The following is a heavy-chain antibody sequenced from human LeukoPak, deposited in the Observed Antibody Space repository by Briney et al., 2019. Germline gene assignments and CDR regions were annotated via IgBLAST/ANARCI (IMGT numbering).Heavy chain of an antibody. D-gene: IGHD5-24*01. J-gene: IGHJ6*03. CDR3: AKFGYNSFYYYFYYMDV. CDR2: ISGDGGST. V-gene: IGHV3-43*02. Sequence: PGGSLRLSCAASGFTFDDYAMHWVRQAPGKGLEWVSLISGDGGSTYYADSVKGRFTISRDNSKNSLYLQMNSLRTEDTALYYCAKFGYNSFYYYFYYMDVWGKGTTVTVSS. CDR1: GFTFDDYA.